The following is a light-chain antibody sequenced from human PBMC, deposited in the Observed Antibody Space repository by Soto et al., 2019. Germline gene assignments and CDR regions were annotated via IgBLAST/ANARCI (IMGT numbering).Light chain of an antibody. J-gene: IGKJ1*01. Sequence: DIVLTQSPGTLSLSPGERATLSCRASQSVSNNYVAWYQKKPGQAPRLLIYGASNRATGIPDMFSGRGSGTDFTLTISRLEPEDFAVYYCQQYGSSGTFGQGTKVEIK. CDR2: GAS. V-gene: IGKV3-20*01. CDR1: QSVSNNY. CDR3: QQYGSSGT.